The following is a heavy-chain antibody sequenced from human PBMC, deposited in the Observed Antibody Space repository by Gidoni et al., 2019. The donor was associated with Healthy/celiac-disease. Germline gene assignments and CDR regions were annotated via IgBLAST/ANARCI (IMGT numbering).Heavy chain of an antibody. CDR2: IIPIFGTA. V-gene: IGHV1-69*01. D-gene: IGHD1-1*01. J-gene: IGHJ6*02. CDR1: GGTFSSYA. Sequence: QVQLVQSGAEVKKPGSSVKVSCKASGGTFSSYAISWVRQAPGQGLEWMGGIIPIFGTANYAQKCQGRVTITADESTSTAYMELSSLRSEDTAVYYCARDREGMEDGPKYYYYYGMDVWGQGTTVTVSS. CDR3: ARDREGMEDGPKYYYYYGMDV.